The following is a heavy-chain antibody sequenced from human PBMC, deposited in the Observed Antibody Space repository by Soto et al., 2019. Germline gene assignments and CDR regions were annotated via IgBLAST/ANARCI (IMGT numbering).Heavy chain of an antibody. J-gene: IGHJ4*02. CDR1: GGSFSGYY. Sequence: SETLSLTCAVYGGSFSGYYWSWIRQPPGKGLEWIGEINHSGSTNYNPSLKSRVTISVDTSKNQFPLKLSSVTAADTAVYYCARAMGYCSSTSCYNYWGQGTLVTVSS. V-gene: IGHV4-34*01. CDR3: ARAMGYCSSTSCYNY. D-gene: IGHD2-2*01. CDR2: INHSGST.